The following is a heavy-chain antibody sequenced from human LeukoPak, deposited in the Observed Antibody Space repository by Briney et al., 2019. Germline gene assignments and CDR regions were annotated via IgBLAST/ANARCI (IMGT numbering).Heavy chain of an antibody. CDR3: ARILSYYYYGMDV. CDR1: GGSISSENYY. V-gene: IGHV4-30-2*01. D-gene: IGHD3-9*01. CDR2: ISHTGGT. J-gene: IGHJ6*02. Sequence: SETLSLTCTVSGGSISSENYYWTWIRQPPGKGLEWIGCISHTGGTYYNSSLLSRVTISVDRSKNQFFLTLGSVTAADTAVYYCARILSYYYYGMDVWGQGTTVTVSS.